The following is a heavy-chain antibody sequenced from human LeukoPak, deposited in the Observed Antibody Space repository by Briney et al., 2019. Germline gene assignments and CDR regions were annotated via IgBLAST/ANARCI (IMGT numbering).Heavy chain of an antibody. CDR3: AKYKNSGSYFFPKSYYYFDY. J-gene: IGHJ4*02. CDR1: GFTFSSYA. D-gene: IGHD1-26*01. Sequence: PGGSLRLSCAASGFTFSSYAMSWVRQAPGKGLEWVSAISGSGGSTYYADSVKGRFTISRDNSKNTLYLQMNSLRAEDTAVYYCAKYKNSGSYFFPKSYYYFDYWGQGTLVTVSS. V-gene: IGHV3-23*01. CDR2: ISGSGGST.